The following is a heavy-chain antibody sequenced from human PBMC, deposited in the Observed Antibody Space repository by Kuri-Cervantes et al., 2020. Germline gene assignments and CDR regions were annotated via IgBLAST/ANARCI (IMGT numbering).Heavy chain of an antibody. Sequence: SVKVSCKASGYTFTYRYLHWVRQAPGQALEWMGGIIPIFGTANYAQKFQGRVTITADKSTSTAYMELSSLRSEDTAVYYCASSGKYYFDYWGQGTLVTVSS. D-gene: IGHD5-12*01. CDR2: IIPIFGTA. J-gene: IGHJ4*02. CDR3: ASSGKYYFDY. V-gene: IGHV1-69*06. CDR1: GYTFTYRY.